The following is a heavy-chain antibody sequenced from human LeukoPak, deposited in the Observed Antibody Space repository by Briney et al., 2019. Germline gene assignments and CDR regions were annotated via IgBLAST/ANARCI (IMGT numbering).Heavy chain of an antibody. CDR1: GFTVSSNY. D-gene: IGHD1-7*01. CDR2: IYSGGST. CDR3: AKDPGEGNWNYPHWFDP. Sequence: GGSLRLSCAASGFTVSSNYMSWVRQAPGKGLEWVSVIYSGGSTYYADSVKGRFTISRDNSKNTLYLQMNSLRAEDTAVYYCAKDPGEGNWNYPHWFDPWGQGTLVTVSS. V-gene: IGHV3-53*01. J-gene: IGHJ5*02.